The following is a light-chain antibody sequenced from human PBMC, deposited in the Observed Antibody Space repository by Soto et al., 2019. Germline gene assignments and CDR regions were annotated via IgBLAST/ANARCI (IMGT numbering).Light chain of an antibody. CDR2: EVH. J-gene: IGLJ3*02. Sequence: QSALTQPASVSGSLGQSITISCTGTSGDIGIYNFVSWFRQRPAKAPKLLIFEVHNRPSGVSDRFSASKSGNAASLTISGLQADDEGDYYCTSYTRSNTWVFGGGTQLTVL. V-gene: IGLV2-14*01. CDR3: TSYTRSNTWV. CDR1: SGDIGIYNF.